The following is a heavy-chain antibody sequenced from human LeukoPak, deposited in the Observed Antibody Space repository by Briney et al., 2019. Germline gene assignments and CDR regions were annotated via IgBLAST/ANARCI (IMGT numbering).Heavy chain of an antibody. V-gene: IGHV5-51*01. D-gene: IGHD6-19*01. CDR3: ARRDSSGWSYS. J-gene: IGHJ4*02. CDR1: GYSFSIYW. Sequence: GESLKISWKGSGYSFSIYWIGWVRQMPGKGLEWMGIIYPGDSETRYSPSFQGQVTISADKSISTAYLQWSSLKASDTAMYYCARRDSSGWSYSWGQGTLVTVSS. CDR2: IYPGDSET.